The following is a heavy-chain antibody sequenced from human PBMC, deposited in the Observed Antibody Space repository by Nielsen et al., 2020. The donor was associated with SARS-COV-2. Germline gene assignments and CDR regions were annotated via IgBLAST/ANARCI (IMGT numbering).Heavy chain of an antibody. CDR3: ASMGHPIVVVTAPVGDY. Sequence: SETLSLTFTVSGGSISSSSYYWGWIRQPPGKGLEWIGRIYYSGSTYYNPSLKSRVTISVDTSKNQFSLKLSSVTAADTAVYYCASMGHPIVVVTAPVGDYWGQGTLVTVSS. V-gene: IGHV4-39*01. CDR2: IYYSGST. D-gene: IGHD2-21*02. J-gene: IGHJ4*02. CDR1: GGSISSSSYY.